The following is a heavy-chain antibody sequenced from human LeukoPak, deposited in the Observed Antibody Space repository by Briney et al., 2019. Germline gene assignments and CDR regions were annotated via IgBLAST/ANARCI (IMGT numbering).Heavy chain of an antibody. J-gene: IGHJ4*02. CDR2: IIPIFGTA. Sequence: GASVTVSFKASGYTFTIYYMHWVRQAPGQGLEWMGGIIPIFGTANYAQKFQGRVTIIADESTSTVYMELNSLRSEDTAVYYCASSFMVRGVIILCYYWGQGTLVTVSS. V-gene: IGHV1-69*13. D-gene: IGHD3-10*01. CDR3: ASSFMVRGVIILCYY. CDR1: GYTFTIYY.